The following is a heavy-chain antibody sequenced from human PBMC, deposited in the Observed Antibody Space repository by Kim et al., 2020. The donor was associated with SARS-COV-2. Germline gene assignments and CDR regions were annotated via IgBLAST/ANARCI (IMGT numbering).Heavy chain of an antibody. CDR1: GGTFSSYA. J-gene: IGHJ5*02. CDR3: ARFMVRGVTGNWFDP. CDR2: IIPIFGTA. Sequence: SVKVSCKASGGTFSSYAISWVRQAPGQGLEWMGGIIPIFGTANYAQKFQGRVTITADESTSTAYMELSSLRSEDTAVYYCARFMVRGVTGNWFDPWGQGTLVTVSS. D-gene: IGHD3-10*01. V-gene: IGHV1-69*13.